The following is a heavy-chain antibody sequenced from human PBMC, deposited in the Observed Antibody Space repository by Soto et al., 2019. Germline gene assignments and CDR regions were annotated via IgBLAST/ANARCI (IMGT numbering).Heavy chain of an antibody. D-gene: IGHD3-10*01. CDR3: ARGITMVRGGPYFDY. V-gene: IGHV3-21*01. CDR2: INRSSSYI. CDR1: GFTFNSYS. Sequence: EVQLVESGGGLVKPGGSLRLSCAASGFTFNSYSMNWVRQAPGKGLEWVSSINRSSSYIYYEDSVKGRFTISRDNAKNSLYLQMNSLRAEDTAVYYCARGITMVRGGPYFDYWGQGTLVTVSS. J-gene: IGHJ4*02.